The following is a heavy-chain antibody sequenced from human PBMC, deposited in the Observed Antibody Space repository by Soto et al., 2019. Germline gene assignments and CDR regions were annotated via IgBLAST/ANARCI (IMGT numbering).Heavy chain of an antibody. J-gene: IGHJ4*02. D-gene: IGHD5-18*01. CDR1: GFLVNSAY. CDR2: INSDGST. Sequence: EVQLVESGGGLIPPGGSLRLSCAASGFLVNSAYMTWVRQAPGKGLEWLSMINSDGSTLYAESVKGRFTISRDNSKNRLXXXXXXXXXXXTAXXXXAXXGYSFAWGYWGQGTLVIVTS. CDR3: AXXGYSFAWGY. V-gene: IGHV3-53*01.